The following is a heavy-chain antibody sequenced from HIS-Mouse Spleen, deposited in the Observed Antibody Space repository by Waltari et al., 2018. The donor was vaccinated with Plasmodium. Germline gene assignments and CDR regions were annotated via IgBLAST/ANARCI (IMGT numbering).Heavy chain of an antibody. CDR1: GFSLSTSGMC. Sequence: QVTLRESGPALVKPTQTLTLTCTFSGFSLSTSGMCVSWIRQPPGKALEWLARIAWDDDKYYSTSLRPSLTISKDTSKNQVVLTMTSMDPVDTATYYCARHKKRGQLVRGYFDYWGQGTLVTVSS. CDR2: IAWDDDK. CDR3: ARHKKRGQLVRGYFDY. D-gene: IGHD6-6*01. V-gene: IGHV2-70*15. J-gene: IGHJ4*02.